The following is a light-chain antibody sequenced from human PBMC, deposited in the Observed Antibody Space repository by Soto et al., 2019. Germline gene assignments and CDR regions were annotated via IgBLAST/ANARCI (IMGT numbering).Light chain of an antibody. Sequence: DIQLTQSPSFLSASVGDRVTITCRASQGITSYLAWYQQKPGKAPKLLIYDASILLSGVPSRFSGSGSGTEFTLTISSLQPEDFATYYCQQLNTYPPYTFGQGTKVEIK. CDR1: QGITSY. V-gene: IGKV1-9*01. J-gene: IGKJ2*01. CDR2: DAS. CDR3: QQLNTYPPYT.